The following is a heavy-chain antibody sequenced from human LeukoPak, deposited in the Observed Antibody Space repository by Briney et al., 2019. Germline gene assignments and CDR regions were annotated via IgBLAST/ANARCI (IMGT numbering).Heavy chain of an antibody. D-gene: IGHD5-24*01. CDR1: GFTFSSYA. Sequence: GGSLRLSCAASGFTFSSYAMSCVRQAPGKGLEWVSAIGGSGTSTYYADSVKGRFTISRDNSKNTLYLQMNSLRVEDTAVYYCAKLEMATIFWGQGTLVTVSS. J-gene: IGHJ4*02. CDR3: AKLEMATIF. V-gene: IGHV3-23*01. CDR2: IGGSGTST.